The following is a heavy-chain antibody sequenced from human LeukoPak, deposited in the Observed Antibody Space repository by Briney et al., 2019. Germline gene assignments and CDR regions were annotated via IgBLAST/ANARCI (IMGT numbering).Heavy chain of an antibody. CDR2: ISAYNGNT. CDR3: ARDRNYGDYADY. CDR1: GYTFTSYG. J-gene: IGHJ4*02. V-gene: IGHV1-18*01. Sequence: ASVKVSCRASGYTFTSYGISWVRQAPGQGLEWMGWISAYNGNTNYAQKLQGRVTMTTDTSTSTAYMELRSLRSDDTAVYYCARDRNYGDYADYWGQGTLVTVSS. D-gene: IGHD4-17*01.